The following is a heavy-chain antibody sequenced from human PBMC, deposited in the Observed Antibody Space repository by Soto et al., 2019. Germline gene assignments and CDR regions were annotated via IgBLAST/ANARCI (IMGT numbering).Heavy chain of an antibody. J-gene: IGHJ4*02. D-gene: IGHD3-10*01. CDR2: IYYSGST. CDR3: AREWGSYGSGIDY. Sequence: QVQLQESGPGLVKPSQTLSLTCTVSGGSINSGDYYWSWIRQPPGKGLEWIGYIYYSGSTYYNPSLKSRVTISVDTSKNQFSLKLSSVTAADTAVYYCAREWGSYGSGIDYWGQGTLVTVSS. V-gene: IGHV4-30-4*01. CDR1: GGSINSGDYY.